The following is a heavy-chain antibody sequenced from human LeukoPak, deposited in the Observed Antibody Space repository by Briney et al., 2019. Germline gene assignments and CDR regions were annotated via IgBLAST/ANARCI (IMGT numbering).Heavy chain of an antibody. CDR3: ARERYCSSTSCSNILFDY. CDR1: GGSISNYY. CDR2: IYTSGST. Sequence: SETLSLTCSVSGGSISNYYWSWIRQPAGKGLEWIGRIYTSGSTNYNPSLKSRVTMSVDTSKNQFSLKLSSVTAADTAVYYCARERYCSSTSCSNILFDYWGQGTLVTVSS. D-gene: IGHD2-2*01. J-gene: IGHJ4*02. V-gene: IGHV4-4*07.